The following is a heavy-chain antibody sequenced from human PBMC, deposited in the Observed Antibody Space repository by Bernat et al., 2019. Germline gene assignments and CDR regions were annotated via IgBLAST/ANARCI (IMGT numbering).Heavy chain of an antibody. CDR2: ISAYNGNT. Sequence: QVQLVQSGAEVKKPGAPVKVSCKASGYTFTSHGISWVRQAPGQGLEGMGWISAYNGNTNYAQKLQGRVTMTTDTSTSTAYMELRSLRSDDTAVYYCARDRPIVGATTRIDYWGQGTLVTVSS. CDR1: GYTFTSHG. CDR3: ARDRPIVGATTRIDY. D-gene: IGHD1-26*01. J-gene: IGHJ4*02. V-gene: IGHV1-18*01.